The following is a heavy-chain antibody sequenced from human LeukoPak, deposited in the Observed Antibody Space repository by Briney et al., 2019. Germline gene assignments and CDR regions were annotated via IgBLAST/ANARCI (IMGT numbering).Heavy chain of an antibody. D-gene: IGHD4-17*01. Sequence: ASVKVSCKASGYDFNAYHMHWVRQAPGQGLEWMGWINPKNGDTNYAQKFRGRVTVTRDTSINTAHMELSGLTSDDTAMYFCAGLTTTTTYLNYWGQGTLVTVSS. J-gene: IGHJ4*02. V-gene: IGHV1-2*02. CDR3: AGLTTTTTYLNY. CDR2: INPKNGDT. CDR1: GYDFNAYH.